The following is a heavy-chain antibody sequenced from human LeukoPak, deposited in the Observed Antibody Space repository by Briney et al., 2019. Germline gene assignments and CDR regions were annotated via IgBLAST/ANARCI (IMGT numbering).Heavy chain of an antibody. V-gene: IGHV3-7*05. CDR3: AKEGTITAYNFDY. D-gene: IGHD5-12*01. J-gene: IGHJ4*02. Sequence: RAGGSLRLSCAASGFTFSTFYMSWVRQAPGKGLEWVANIKGDGSEKYYVDSVKGRFTISRDNAKNSLCLQMNSLRAEDTAVYYCAKEGTITAYNFDYWGQGTLVTVSS. CDR2: IKGDGSEK. CDR1: GFTFSTFY.